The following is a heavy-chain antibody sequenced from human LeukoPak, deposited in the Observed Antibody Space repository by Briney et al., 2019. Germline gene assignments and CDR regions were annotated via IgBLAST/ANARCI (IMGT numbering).Heavy chain of an antibody. D-gene: IGHD1-1*01. Sequence: SETLSLTCTLSGGSISSYYWSWIRQPPGKGLEWIGYISYSGSTNFNPSLKSRVTISVDTSKNQFSLKLSSVTAADTAVYYCAREGTAGTNLNWFDPRCQGTLVTVSS. J-gene: IGHJ5*02. V-gene: IGHV4-59*01. CDR2: ISYSGST. CDR1: GGSISSYY. CDR3: AREGTAGTNLNWFDP.